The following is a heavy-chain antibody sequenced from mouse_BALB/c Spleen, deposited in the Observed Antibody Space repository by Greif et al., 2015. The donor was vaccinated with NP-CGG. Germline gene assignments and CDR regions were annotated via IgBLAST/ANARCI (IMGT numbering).Heavy chain of an antibody. V-gene: IGHV1-7*01. CDR1: GYTFTSYW. CDR3: ATFFAY. J-gene: IGHJ3*01. CDR2: INPSTGYT. Sequence: QVQLKESGAELAKPGASVKMSCKASGYTFTSYWMHWVKQRPGQGLEWIGYINPSTGYTEYNQKFKDKATLTADKSSSTAYMQLSSLTSEDSAVYYCATFFAYWGQGTLVTVSA.